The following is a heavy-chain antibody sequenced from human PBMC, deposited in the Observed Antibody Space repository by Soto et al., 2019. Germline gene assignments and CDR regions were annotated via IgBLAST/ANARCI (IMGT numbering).Heavy chain of an antibody. D-gene: IGHD6-13*01. V-gene: IGHV4-61*01. CDR2: IYYSGST. CDR1: GGSVSSGSYY. CDR3: ARWGIAAGGDY. Sequence: SETLSLTCTVSGGSVSSGSYYWSWIRQPPGKGLEWIGYIYYSGSTNYNPSLKSRVTISVDTSKNQFPLKLSPVTASDTAVYYGARWGIAAGGDYWGQGTLVTVS. J-gene: IGHJ4*02.